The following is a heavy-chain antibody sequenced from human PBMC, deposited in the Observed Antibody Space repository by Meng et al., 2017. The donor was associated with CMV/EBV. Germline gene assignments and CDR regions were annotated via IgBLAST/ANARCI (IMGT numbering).Heavy chain of an antibody. Sequence: GESLKISCAASGFTFSSYEMNWVRQAPGKGLEWVSYISSSGSTIYYADSVKGRFTISRDNAKNSLYLQMNSLRAEDTAVYYCARDGDYYDSVNFDYWGQGTLVTVSS. CDR3: ARDGDYYDSVNFDY. J-gene: IGHJ4*02. V-gene: IGHV3-48*03. CDR1: GFTFSSYE. D-gene: IGHD3-22*01. CDR2: ISSSGSTI.